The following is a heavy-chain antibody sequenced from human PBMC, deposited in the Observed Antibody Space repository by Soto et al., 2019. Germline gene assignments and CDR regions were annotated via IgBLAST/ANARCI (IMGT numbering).Heavy chain of an antibody. CDR2: INSDGTTT. CDR1: GFTFNNFW. Sequence: EVQLVESGGGLVQPGGSLRLSCAASGFTFNNFWMYWVRQPPEKGLVWVSGINSDGTTTIYADSVKGRFTISRDNAKNTLYLQMIILTVEDTAIYYCVRGIRWGQGTLVTVSS. J-gene: IGHJ4*02. CDR3: VRGIR. V-gene: IGHV3-74*01. D-gene: IGHD3-3*02.